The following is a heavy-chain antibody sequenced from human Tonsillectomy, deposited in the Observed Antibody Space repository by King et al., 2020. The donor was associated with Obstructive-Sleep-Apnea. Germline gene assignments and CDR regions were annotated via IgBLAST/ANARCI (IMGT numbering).Heavy chain of an antibody. Sequence: VQLVESGGGVVQPGRSLRLSCAASGFTFSSYAMHWVRQAPGKGLEWVAVISYDGSNKYYADSVKGRFTISRDNSKNTLYLQMNSLRAEDTAVYYCARVPALRHGYFDYWGHGTLVTVSS. V-gene: IGHV3-30-3*01. CDR3: ARVPALRHGYFDY. CDR1: GFTFSSYA. CDR2: ISYDGSNK. J-gene: IGHJ4*01.